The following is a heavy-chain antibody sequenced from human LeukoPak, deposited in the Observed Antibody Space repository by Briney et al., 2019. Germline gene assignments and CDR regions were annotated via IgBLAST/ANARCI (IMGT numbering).Heavy chain of an antibody. Sequence: GGSLRLSCAASGFTFSTYNMNWVRQAPGKGLEWVSSITSSSSYIYYADSVKGRFTISRDNAKNSLYLQMNSLRAEDTAVYYCARDSDGSGWYYFDYWGQGTLVTVSS. CDR3: ARDSDGSGWYYFDY. D-gene: IGHD6-19*01. V-gene: IGHV3-21*04. J-gene: IGHJ4*02. CDR2: ITSSSSYI. CDR1: GFTFSTYN.